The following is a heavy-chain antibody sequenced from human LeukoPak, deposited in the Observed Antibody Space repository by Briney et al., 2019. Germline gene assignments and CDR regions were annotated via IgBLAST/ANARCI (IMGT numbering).Heavy chain of an antibody. CDR1: GFTFSSYE. Sequence: PGRSLRLSCAASGFTFSSYEMNWVRQAPGKGLEWVSYISSSGSTIYYADSVKGRFTISRDNAKNSLYLQMNSLRAEDTAVYYCAREVVRGNFHWFDPWGQGTLVTVSS. D-gene: IGHD3-10*01. V-gene: IGHV3-48*03. CDR3: AREVVRGNFHWFDP. J-gene: IGHJ5*02. CDR2: ISSSGSTI.